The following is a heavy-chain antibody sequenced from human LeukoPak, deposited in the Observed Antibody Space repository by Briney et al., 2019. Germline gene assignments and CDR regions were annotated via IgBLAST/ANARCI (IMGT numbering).Heavy chain of an antibody. V-gene: IGHV3-23*01. CDR1: GFTFSNYA. J-gene: IGHJ6*03. CDR2: ISGSGSTT. CDR3: AKAGRLTSHYYYYMDV. D-gene: IGHD3-3*01. Sequence: GGSLRLSCAASGFTFSNYAMSWVRQAPGKGLEWVSAISGSGSTTFYADSVKGRFTISRHNPNNTLYLQMNSPRAEDTAVYYCAKAGRLTSHYYYYMDVWGKGTTVTVSS.